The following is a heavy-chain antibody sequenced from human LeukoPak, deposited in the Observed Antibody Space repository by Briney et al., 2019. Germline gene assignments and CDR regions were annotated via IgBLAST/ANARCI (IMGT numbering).Heavy chain of an antibody. V-gene: IGHV1-69*06. Sequence: SVKVSCEASGGTFSSYAISWVRQAPGQGLEWMGGIIPIFGTANYAQKFQGRVTITADKSTSTAYMELNSLRSEDTAVYYCARHTIGAFDIWGQGTMVTVSS. CDR1: GGTFSSYA. CDR2: IIPIFGTA. CDR3: ARHTIGAFDI. D-gene: IGHD3-9*01. J-gene: IGHJ3*02.